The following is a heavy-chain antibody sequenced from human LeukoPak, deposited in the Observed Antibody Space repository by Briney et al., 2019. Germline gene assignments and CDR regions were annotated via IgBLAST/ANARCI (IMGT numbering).Heavy chain of an antibody. V-gene: IGHV3-48*01. D-gene: IGHD2-2*02. CDR1: GFTFSSYS. CDR3: ARMGCSSTSCYTPTFDY. J-gene: IGHJ4*02. CDR2: ISSSSTI. Sequence: GGSLRLSCAASGFTFSSYSMNWIRQAPGKGLEWVSYISSSSTIYYADSVKGRFTISRDNAKNSLYLQMNSLRAEDTAVYYCARMGCSSTSCYTPTFDYWGQGTLVTVSS.